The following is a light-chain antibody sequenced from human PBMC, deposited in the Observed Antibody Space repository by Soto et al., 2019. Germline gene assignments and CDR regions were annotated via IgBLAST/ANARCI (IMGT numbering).Light chain of an antibody. V-gene: IGKV1D-12*01. CDR3: QQAYSFPIT. J-gene: IGKJ5*01. CDR2: GAS. Sequence: DIQVTQSPSSVSASVGDRVSITCRSSQYIAGYLAWYQHKPGRTPELLIHGASRLQSGVPARFSGSGSGTDFTLSINSLQPEDFATYYCQQAYSFPITFGQGTRLEI. CDR1: QYIAGY.